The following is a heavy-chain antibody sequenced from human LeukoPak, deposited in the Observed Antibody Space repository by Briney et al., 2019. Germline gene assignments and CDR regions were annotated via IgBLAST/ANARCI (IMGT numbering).Heavy chain of an antibody. J-gene: IGHJ3*02. Sequence: ASVKVSCKASGYTFTSYGISWVRQAPGQGLEWMGWISAYNGNTNYAQKLQGRVTMTTDTSTSTAYMELRSLRSDDTAVYYCARGQQGYFPTDDAFDIWGQGTMVTVSS. V-gene: IGHV1-18*01. D-gene: IGHD3-22*01. CDR2: ISAYNGNT. CDR3: ARGQQGYFPTDDAFDI. CDR1: GYTFTSYG.